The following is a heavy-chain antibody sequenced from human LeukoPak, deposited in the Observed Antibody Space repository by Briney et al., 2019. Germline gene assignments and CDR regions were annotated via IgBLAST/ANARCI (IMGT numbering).Heavy chain of an antibody. J-gene: IGHJ4*02. D-gene: IGHD3-16*01. CDR2: IYYSGST. V-gene: IGHV4-59*01. CDR3: ARTGGGGASHRQFDY. CDR1: GGSISSYY. Sequence: TSETLSLTCTVSGGSISSYYWSWIRQPPGKGLEWIGYIYYSGSTNYNPSLKSRVTISVDTSKNQFSLKPSSVTAADTAVYYCARTGGGGASHRQFDYWGQGTLVTVSS.